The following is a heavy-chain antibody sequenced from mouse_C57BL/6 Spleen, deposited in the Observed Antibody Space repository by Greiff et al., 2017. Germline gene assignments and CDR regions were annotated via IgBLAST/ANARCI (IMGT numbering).Heavy chain of an antibody. CDR3: ARDWATTVVALPWYFDV. CDR2: ISDGGSYT. CDR1: GFTFSSYA. V-gene: IGHV5-4*01. J-gene: IGHJ1*03. D-gene: IGHD1-1*01. Sequence: EVKVVESGGGLVKPGGSLKLSCAASGFTFSSYAMSWVRQTPEKRLEWVATISDGGSYTYYPDNVKGRFTISRDNAKNNLYLQMSHLKSEDTAMYYCARDWATTVVALPWYFDVWGTGTTVTVSS.